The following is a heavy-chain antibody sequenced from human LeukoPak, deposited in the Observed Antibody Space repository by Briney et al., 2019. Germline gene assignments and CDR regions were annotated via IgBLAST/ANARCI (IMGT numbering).Heavy chain of an antibody. J-gene: IGHJ4*02. Sequence: PGGSLRLSCGASGFSFSLYGMHWVRQAPGKGLEWVAFIWAAGNDDFYADSVKGRFTISRDNSKSTLYLQMNSLRAEDTAVYYCAKGRYGSGTYYFDYWGQGTLVTVSS. CDR1: GFSFSLYG. CDR3: AKGRYGSGTYYFDY. CDR2: IWAAGNDD. D-gene: IGHD3-10*01. V-gene: IGHV3-30*02.